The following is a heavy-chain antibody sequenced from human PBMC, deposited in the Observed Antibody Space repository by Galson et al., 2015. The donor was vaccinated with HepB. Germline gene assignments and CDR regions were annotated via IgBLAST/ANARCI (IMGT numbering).Heavy chain of an antibody. Sequence: TLSLTCTVSGASISSSNYYWAWIRQPPGKGLVWIATIYHRGDTYYNPSLQHRVTISIDTSRNEFYLKVKSGTAADTAVYYCARDRYSHNLDAEYWGQGTLGTVSS. CDR3: ARDRYSHNLDAEY. D-gene: IGHD3/OR15-3a*01. J-gene: IGHJ4*02. V-gene: IGHV4-39*02. CDR2: IYHRGDT. CDR1: GASISSSNYY.